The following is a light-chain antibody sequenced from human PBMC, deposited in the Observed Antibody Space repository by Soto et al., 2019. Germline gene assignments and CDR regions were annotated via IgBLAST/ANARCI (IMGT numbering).Light chain of an antibody. Sequence: DLVMTQSQLSLPVPPGDPSSISRRPSQGLLHSNGDNYLVWWLQKPGRSPQRLIYLGSYRGAGGPDRCFSSGGCRDFTLKNSRVVADEVVVVYYMQAVQTWSITFGQGTRLEIK. V-gene: IGKV2-28*01. CDR1: QGLLHSNGDNY. CDR2: LGS. J-gene: IGKJ5*01. CDR3: MQAVQTWSIT.